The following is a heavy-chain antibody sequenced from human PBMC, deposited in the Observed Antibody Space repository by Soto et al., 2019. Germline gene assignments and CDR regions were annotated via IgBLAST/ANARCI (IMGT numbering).Heavy chain of an antibody. D-gene: IGHD3-3*01. CDR2: ISYDGSNK. CDR3: AKDLLGPSYDFWSGYWGGYFDY. CDR1: GFTFSIYG. J-gene: IGHJ4*02. Sequence: GGPLRLSCAASGFTFSIYGMHWVLLAPGKGLEWVAVISYDGSNKYYADSVNGRFTISRDNSKNTLYLQMNSLRAEDTAVYYCAKDLLGPSYDFWSGYWGGYFDYWGQGT. V-gene: IGHV3-30*18.